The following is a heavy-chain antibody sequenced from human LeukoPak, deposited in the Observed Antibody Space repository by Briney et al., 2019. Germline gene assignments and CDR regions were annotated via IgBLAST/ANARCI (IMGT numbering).Heavy chain of an antibody. CDR3: ARTLYDSSGYYFSDAFDI. Sequence: SETLSLTCTVSGGSVSSGSYYWSWIRQPPGKGLEWIGEINHSGSTNYNPSLKSRVTISVDTSKNQFSLKLSSVTAADTAVYYCARTLYDSSGYYFSDAFDIWGQGTMVTVSS. D-gene: IGHD3-22*01. CDR2: INHSGST. CDR1: GGSVSSGSYY. J-gene: IGHJ3*02. V-gene: IGHV4-39*07.